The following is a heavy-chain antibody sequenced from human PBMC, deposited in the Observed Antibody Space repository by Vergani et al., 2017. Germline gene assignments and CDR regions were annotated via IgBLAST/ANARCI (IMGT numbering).Heavy chain of an antibody. Sequence: QVQLQESGPGLVQPSQTLSLTCTVSGASMRSVGYYWTWIRQSAGKRLEWIGDILGSGPANYNPSFQGRVSMSVATSKNQFSLTLSSVNATDTAVYYCARGSRAAGYRWHDSWGQGTRVTVSS. CDR3: ARGSRAAGYRWHDS. D-gene: IGHD6-13*01. J-gene: IGHJ4*02. V-gene: IGHV4-61*02. CDR1: GASMRSVGYY. CDR2: ILGSGPA.